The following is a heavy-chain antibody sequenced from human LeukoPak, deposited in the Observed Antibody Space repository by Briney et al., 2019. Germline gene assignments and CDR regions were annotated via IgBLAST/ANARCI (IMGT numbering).Heavy chain of an antibody. J-gene: IGHJ4*02. CDR2: TDYRGGA. CDR3: VREWQNYSDSV. CDR1: GVSISSGGYY. Sequence: PSQTLSLTCTVSGVSISSGGYYWNWIRQPPGKGLEWIGNTDYRGGATYSPSLKSRISISVDTSKNRVSLELNSVTVADTAVYYCVREWQNYSDSVWGQGTLVTVSS. D-gene: IGHD3-22*01. V-gene: IGHV4-30-4*08.